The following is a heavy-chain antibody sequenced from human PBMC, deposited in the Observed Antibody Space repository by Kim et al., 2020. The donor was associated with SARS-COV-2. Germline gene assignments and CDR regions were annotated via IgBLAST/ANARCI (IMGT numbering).Heavy chain of an antibody. CDR2: ISSSSSYT. CDR1: GFTFSDYF. V-gene: IGHV3-11*06. J-gene: IGHJ4*02. CDR3: ASSTYSSIPRY. Sequence: GGSLRLSCAASGFTFSDYFMSWIRQAPGKGLEWVSYISSSSSYTNYADSVKGRFTISRDNAKNSLYLQMNSLRAEDTAVYYCASSTYSSIPRYWGQGTLVTVSS. D-gene: IGHD6-19*01.